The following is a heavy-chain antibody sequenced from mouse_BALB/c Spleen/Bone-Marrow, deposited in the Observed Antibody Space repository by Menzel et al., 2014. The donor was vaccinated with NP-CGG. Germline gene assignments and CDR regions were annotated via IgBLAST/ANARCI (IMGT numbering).Heavy chain of an antibody. Sequence: VQLQESGPQLVRPGASVKISCKASGYSFTSYWMHWVKRRPGQGLEWIGMIDPSDSETRLNQKFKGKATLTVDKSSSTAYMQLSSPTSEDSAVYYCARELLRLRSAMDYWGQGTSVTVSS. J-gene: IGHJ4*01. CDR2: IDPSDSET. V-gene: IGHV1S127*01. D-gene: IGHD1-2*01. CDR3: ARELLRLRSAMDY. CDR1: GYSFTSYW.